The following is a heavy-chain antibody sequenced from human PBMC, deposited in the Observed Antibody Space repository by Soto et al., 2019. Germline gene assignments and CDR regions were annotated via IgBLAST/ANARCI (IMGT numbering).Heavy chain of an antibody. Sequence: GGSLRLSCAASGFIFSSHGMHWVRQAPGKGLEWGAVIWYDGSRKFYADSVKGRFTISRDNSKNTLYLQMNSLRAEDTAVYYCARERYSDYVMDVWGQGTPVTVSS. CDR1: GFIFSSHG. CDR3: ARERYSDYVMDV. J-gene: IGHJ6*02. V-gene: IGHV3-33*01. D-gene: IGHD3-16*01. CDR2: IWYDGSRK.